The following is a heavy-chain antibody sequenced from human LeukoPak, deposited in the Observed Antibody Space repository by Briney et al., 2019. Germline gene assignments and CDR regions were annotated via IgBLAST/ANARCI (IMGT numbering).Heavy chain of an antibody. D-gene: IGHD3-10*01. CDR1: GFTCDDYG. CDR2: IYSGGST. CDR3: ARASYGSGISYYYYYMDV. V-gene: IGHV3-53*01. J-gene: IGHJ6*03. Sequence: GGSLRLSCAASGFTCDDYGMSWVRQAPGKGLEWVSVIYSGGSTYYADSVKGRFTISRDNSKNTLYLQMNSLRAEDTAVYYCARASYGSGISYYYYYMDVWGKGTTVTISS.